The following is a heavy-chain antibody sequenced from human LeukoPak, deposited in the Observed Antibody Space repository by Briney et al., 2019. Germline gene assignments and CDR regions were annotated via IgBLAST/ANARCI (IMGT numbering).Heavy chain of an antibody. CDR2: IKSDGSST. Sequence: PGGSLRLSCAASGFTFRSYWMHWVRQAPGKGLVWVSRIKSDGSSTSYADSVKGRFTISRDNAKNTLYLQMNSLRAEDTAVYYCASALYYYGDYDYYYYYYMDVWGKGTTVTVSS. V-gene: IGHV3-74*01. CDR3: ASALYYYGDYDYYYYYYMDV. J-gene: IGHJ6*03. CDR1: GFTFRSYW. D-gene: IGHD4-17*01.